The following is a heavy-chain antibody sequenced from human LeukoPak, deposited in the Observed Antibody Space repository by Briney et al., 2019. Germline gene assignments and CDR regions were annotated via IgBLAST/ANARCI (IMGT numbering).Heavy chain of an antibody. CDR1: GFTFSTYG. CDR2: LSYDGYND. Sequence: GGSLRLSCAASGFTFSTYGMNWVRQAPGKGLEWVAALSYDGYNDHYADSVRGRFTISRDNSKNTLFLQMNNLRVGNTAMCYCAKNKGSYQYNYYGMEFWGQGTTVSVSS. J-gene: IGHJ6*02. CDR3: AKNKGSYQYNYYGMEF. D-gene: IGHD3-10*01. V-gene: IGHV3-30*18.